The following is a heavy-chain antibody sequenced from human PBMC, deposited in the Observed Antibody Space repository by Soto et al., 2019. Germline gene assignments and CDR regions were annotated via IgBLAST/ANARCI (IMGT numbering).Heavy chain of an antibody. D-gene: IGHD3-10*01. CDR3: ARVGVPADGFDP. V-gene: IGHV1-8*02. CDR1: GYSFRSYD. CDR2: VHPETGNT. Sequence: GASVKVSCKGSGYSFRSYDINWVRQAPGQGLEWMGWVHPETGNTGYAQRFQGRVSMTSDTSRTTTYMELSDLRVEDTAVYYCARVGVPADGFDPWGQGTLVTVSS. J-gene: IGHJ5*02.